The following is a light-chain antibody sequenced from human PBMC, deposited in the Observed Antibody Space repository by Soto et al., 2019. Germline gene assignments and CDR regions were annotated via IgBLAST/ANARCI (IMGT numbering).Light chain of an antibody. CDR3: QNYNSATLT. Sequence: DIQMTQSPSSLSASVGDTVTITCRASQGISNSLAWFQQKPGSVPQFLIYAASTFQPGVPPRFSGSGSGTDFTLTISSLQPEDVATYYCQNYNSATLTFGPGTRVDIK. CDR2: AAS. J-gene: IGKJ3*01. CDR1: QGISNS. V-gene: IGKV1-27*01.